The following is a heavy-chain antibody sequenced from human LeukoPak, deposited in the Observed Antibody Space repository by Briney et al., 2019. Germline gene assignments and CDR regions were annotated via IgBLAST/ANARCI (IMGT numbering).Heavy chain of an antibody. Sequence: PSETLSLTCTVSGGSTSSSSYYWGWIRQPPGKGLEWIGSIYYSGSTYYNPSLKSRVTISVDTSKNQFSLKLSSVTAADTAVYYCARSGYDFWSGYAAPDSYYYMDVWGKGTTVTVSS. J-gene: IGHJ6*03. CDR3: ARSGYDFWSGYAAPDSYYYMDV. V-gene: IGHV4-39*07. CDR1: GGSTSSSSYY. CDR2: IYYSGST. D-gene: IGHD3-3*01.